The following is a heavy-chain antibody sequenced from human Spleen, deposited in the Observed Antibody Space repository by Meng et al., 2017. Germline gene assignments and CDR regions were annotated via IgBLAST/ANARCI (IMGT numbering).Heavy chain of an antibody. CDR3: LRGSGGSV. V-gene: IGHV4-34*01. CDR2: IHHRGSS. D-gene: IGHD3-10*01. J-gene: IGHJ1*01. CDR1: GGSFSGYY. Sequence: QVQLQQWGAGLLKPSETLSLTCAVYGGSFSGYYWSWIRQPPGKGLEWIGEIHHRGSSAYNPSLKSRVSMPIDKSKNQFSLKLTSVTAADTAVYHCLRGSGGSVWGQGTLVTVSS.